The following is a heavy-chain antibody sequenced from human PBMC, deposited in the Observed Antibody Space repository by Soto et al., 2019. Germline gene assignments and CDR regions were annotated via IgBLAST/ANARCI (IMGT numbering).Heavy chain of an antibody. CDR3: AKDLGGSAKRWYGMDV. J-gene: IGHJ6*02. V-gene: IGHV3-23*01. CDR2: ISGSGGST. Sequence: EVQLLESGGGLVQPGGSLRLSCAASGFTFNNYAMTWVRQAPGKGLEWVSSISGSGGSTYYADSVRGRFTVSRDNSNNTLHLRMSRLRVEDTAIYYCAKDLGGSAKRWYGMDVWGQGTTVTVFS. CDR1: GFTFNNYA. D-gene: IGHD3-16*01.